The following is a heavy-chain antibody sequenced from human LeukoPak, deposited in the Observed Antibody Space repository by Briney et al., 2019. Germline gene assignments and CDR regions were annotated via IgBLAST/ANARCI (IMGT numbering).Heavy chain of an antibody. CDR1: GFTFGDYA. D-gene: IGHD4-17*01. CDR2: IKSKTHGGTT. CDR3: TTSPVPGIDY. J-gene: IGHJ4*02. Sequence: GGSLRLSCTSSGFTFGDYAMSWVRQAPGKGLEWVGRIKSKTHGGTTDYAAPVNGRFTISRDDSKNTVLLQMDNLKTEDTAVYYCTTSPVPGIDYWGQGTLVTVSS. V-gene: IGHV3-15*01.